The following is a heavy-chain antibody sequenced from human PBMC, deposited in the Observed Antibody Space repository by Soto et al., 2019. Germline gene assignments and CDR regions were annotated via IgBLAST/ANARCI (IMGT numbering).Heavy chain of an antibody. D-gene: IGHD4-17*01. V-gene: IGHV4-31*03. J-gene: IGHJ4*02. Sequence: QVQLQESGPGLVKPSQTLSLTCTVSGGSISSGGYYWSWIRQHPGKGLEWIGYIYYSGGTYYNPSLKSRVTISVDTSKNQFSLKLSSVTAADTAVYYCARTLETVTTFMGILFDYWGQGTLVTVSS. CDR3: ARTLETVTTFMGILFDY. CDR2: IYYSGGT. CDR1: GGSISSGGYY.